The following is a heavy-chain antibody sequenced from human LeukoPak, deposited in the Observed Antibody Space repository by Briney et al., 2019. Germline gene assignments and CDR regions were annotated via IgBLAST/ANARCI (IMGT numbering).Heavy chain of an antibody. CDR3: ARQSAYSSSWYEWFDP. D-gene: IGHD6-13*01. J-gene: IGHJ5*02. CDR1: GYSFTSYW. V-gene: IGHV5-51*01. Sequence: GESLKISCKGSGYSFTSYWIGWVRQMPGKGLEWMGIIYPGDSDTRYGPSFQGQVTISADKSISTAYLQWSSLKASDTAMYYCARQSAYSSSWYEWFDPWGQGTLVTVSS. CDR2: IYPGDSDT.